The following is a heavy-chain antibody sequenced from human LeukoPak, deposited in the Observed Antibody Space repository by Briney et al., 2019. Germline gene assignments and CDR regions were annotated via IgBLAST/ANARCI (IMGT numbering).Heavy chain of an antibody. D-gene: IGHD6-19*01. CDR1: GGSISSSSYY. CDR3: ARGWQWLDSDAFDI. CDR2: IYYSGST. V-gene: IGHV4-39*01. J-gene: IGHJ3*02. Sequence: SETLSLTCTVSGGSISSSSYYWGWIRQPPGKGLEWIGSIYYSGSTYYNPSLKSRDTISVDTSKNQFSLKLSSVTAADTAVYYCARGWQWLDSDAFDIWGQGTMVTVSS.